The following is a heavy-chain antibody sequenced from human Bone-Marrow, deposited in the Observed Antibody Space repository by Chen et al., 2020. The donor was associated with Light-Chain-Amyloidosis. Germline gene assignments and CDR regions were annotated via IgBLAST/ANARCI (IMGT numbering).Heavy chain of an antibody. CDR1: GGTFSSYA. J-gene: IGHJ4*02. V-gene: IGHV1-69*01. D-gene: IGHD6-19*01. Sequence: QVQLVQSGAEVKKPGSPVKVSCKSSGGTFSSYAISWLRQAPGQGLEWMGGIIPIFGTANYAQKFQGRVTITADESTSTAYMELSSLRSEDTAVYYCARARLQYSSGWPFDYWGQGTLVTVSS. CDR3: ARARLQYSSGWPFDY. CDR2: IIPIFGTA.